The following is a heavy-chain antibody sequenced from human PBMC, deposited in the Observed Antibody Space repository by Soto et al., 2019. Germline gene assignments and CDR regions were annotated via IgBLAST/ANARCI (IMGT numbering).Heavy chain of an antibody. CDR1: GFTFSSYA. Sequence: PGGSLRLSCAASGFTFSSYAMSWVRQSPGKGLEWVSAISGSGGSTYYADSVKGRFTISRDKSKNTLYLQMNSLRAEDTAVYYCARGEADHYYDSSGYYKSYWYFDLWGRGTLVTVSS. CDR3: ARGEADHYYDSSGYYKSYWYFDL. J-gene: IGHJ2*01. V-gene: IGHV3-23*01. D-gene: IGHD3-22*01. CDR2: ISGSGGST.